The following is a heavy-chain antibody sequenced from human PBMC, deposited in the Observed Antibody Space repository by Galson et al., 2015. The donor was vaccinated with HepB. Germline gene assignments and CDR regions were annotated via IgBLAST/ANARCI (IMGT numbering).Heavy chain of an antibody. CDR3: AKDGIMVANNPYHFHY. CDR1: GFTFTRYA. V-gene: IGHV3-23*01. Sequence: SLRLSCAASGFTFTRYAMTWVRQAPGKGLEWVASITSSGGKTYYTDSVKGRFTISRDNSKNTLFLQLNSLRAEDTAVYYFAKDGIMVANNPYHFHYWGQGTLVTVSS. D-gene: IGHD2-15*01. CDR2: ITSSGGKT. J-gene: IGHJ4*02.